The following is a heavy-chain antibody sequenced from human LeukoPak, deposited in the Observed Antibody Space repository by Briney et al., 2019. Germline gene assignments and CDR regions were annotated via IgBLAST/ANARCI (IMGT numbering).Heavy chain of an antibody. D-gene: IGHD6-13*01. CDR3: ARPPGDSSSWYYFDY. CDR1: GFTFSSYA. V-gene: IGHV3-30-3*01. Sequence: GGSLRLSCAASGFTFSSYAMHWVRQAPGKGLEWVAVISYDGSNKYYADSVKGRFTISRDNSKNTLYLQMNSLRAEDTAVYYCARPPGDSSSWYYFDYWGQGTLVTVSS. J-gene: IGHJ4*02. CDR2: ISYDGSNK.